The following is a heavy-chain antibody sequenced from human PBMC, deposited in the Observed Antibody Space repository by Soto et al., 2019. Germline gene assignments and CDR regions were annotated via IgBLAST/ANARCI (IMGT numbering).Heavy chain of an antibody. Sequence: SVKGSCKASVGTFSIYTISLVRQAPGQGLEWMGRIIPILGIANYAQKFQGRVTITADKSTSTAYMELSSLRSEDTAVYYCARGSYDTLDYWGQGTLVTVSS. J-gene: IGHJ4*02. CDR2: IIPILGIA. V-gene: IGHV1-69*02. D-gene: IGHD3-9*01. CDR3: ARGSYDTLDY. CDR1: VGTFSIYT.